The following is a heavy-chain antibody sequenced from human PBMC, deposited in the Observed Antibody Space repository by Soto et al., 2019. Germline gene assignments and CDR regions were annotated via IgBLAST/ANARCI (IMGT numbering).Heavy chain of an antibody. CDR2: VKPDGSAT. V-gene: IGHV3-7*03. Sequence: GGSLRLSCAASGFTFHYYWMTWVRQAPGKGLEWVANVKPDGSATFYADSLKGQFTVSRDNANNSVSLQMHSLRADDTAVYYCARDRERVTVNGGIALGAMQVWGHGTTVTVSS. J-gene: IGHJ6*02. CDR3: ARDRERVTVNGGIALGAMQV. D-gene: IGHD3-22*01. CDR1: GFTFHYYW.